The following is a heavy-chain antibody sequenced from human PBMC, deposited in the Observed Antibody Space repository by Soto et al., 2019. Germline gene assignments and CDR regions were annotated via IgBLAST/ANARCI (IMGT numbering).Heavy chain of an antibody. CDR3: ARGDLYYDSSGSTFDY. Sequence: ASVKVSCKASGYTFTSYYMHWVRQAPGQGLEWMGIINPSGGSTSYAQKFQGRVTMTRDTSTSIVYMELSSLRSEDTAVYYCARGDLYYDSSGSTFDYWGQGTLVTVSS. V-gene: IGHV1-46*01. J-gene: IGHJ4*02. CDR2: INPSGGST. CDR1: GYTFTSYY. D-gene: IGHD3-22*01.